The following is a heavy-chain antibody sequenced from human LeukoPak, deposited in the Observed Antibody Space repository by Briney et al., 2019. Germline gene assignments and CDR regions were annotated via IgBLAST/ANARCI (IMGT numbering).Heavy chain of an antibody. Sequence: ASVKVSCKASGYTFTGYYMHWVRRAPGQGLEWMGWINPHSCGTNYAQKFQGRVTMTRDTSISTAYMELSRLRSDDTAVYYCARGTGESDAFDIWGQGTMVTVSS. V-gene: IGHV1-2*02. CDR2: INPHSCGT. CDR3: ARGTGESDAFDI. J-gene: IGHJ3*02. CDR1: GYTFTGYY. D-gene: IGHD3-10*01.